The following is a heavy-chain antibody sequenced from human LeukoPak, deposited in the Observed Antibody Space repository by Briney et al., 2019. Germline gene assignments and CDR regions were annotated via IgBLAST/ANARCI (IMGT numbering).Heavy chain of an antibody. D-gene: IGHD4-17*01. CDR2: IDPSSTYI. CDR3: TRGSYGDYEY. Sequence: GGSLRLSCAASGFTFSSYAMTWVRQAPGKGLEWVSSIDPSSTYIYYADSVKGRFTISRDNAQNSLYLQMNSLRAEDTAVYYCTRGSYGDYEYWGQGTLVTVSS. CDR1: GFTFSSYA. J-gene: IGHJ4*02. V-gene: IGHV3-21*01.